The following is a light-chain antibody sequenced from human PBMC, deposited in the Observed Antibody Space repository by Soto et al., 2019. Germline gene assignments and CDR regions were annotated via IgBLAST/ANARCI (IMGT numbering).Light chain of an antibody. CDR1: TGDVGGYNY. CDR2: EVT. J-gene: IGLJ1*01. V-gene: IGLV2-14*01. Sequence: QSVLTQPASVSGSPGQSITVSCTGTTGDVGGYNYVSWYQQHPGKAPKLIIYEVTNRPSGVSNRFSAYKSGNTASLPISGLQADDEADYYCSSYTSSDTLVVFGTGTKLTVL. CDR3: SSYTSSDTLVV.